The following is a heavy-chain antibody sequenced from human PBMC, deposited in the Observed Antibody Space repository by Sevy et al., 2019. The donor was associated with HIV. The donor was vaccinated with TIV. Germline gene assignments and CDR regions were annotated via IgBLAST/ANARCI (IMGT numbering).Heavy chain of an antibody. CDR2: ISGSGGST. Sequence: GGSLRLSCAASGFTFSSYAMSWVRQAPGKGLEWVSAISGSGGSTYYAHSVKGRFTISRDNSKNTLYLQMNSLRAEDTAVYYCAKDSEERVGATTRGDAFDIWGQGTMVTVSS. CDR1: GFTFSSYA. D-gene: IGHD1-26*01. V-gene: IGHV3-23*01. CDR3: AKDSEERVGATTRGDAFDI. J-gene: IGHJ3*02.